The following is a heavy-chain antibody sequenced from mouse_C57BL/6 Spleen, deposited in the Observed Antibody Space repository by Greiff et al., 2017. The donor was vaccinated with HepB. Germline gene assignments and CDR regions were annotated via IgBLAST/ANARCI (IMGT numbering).Heavy chain of an antibody. CDR3: ARRRSKYAMDY. Sequence: QVQLQQPGAELVKPGASVKLSCKASGYTFTSYWMQWVKQRPGQGLEWIGEIDPSDSYTNYNQKFKGKATLTVDTSSSTAYMQLSSLTSEDSAVYYCARRRSKYAMDYCGQGTSVTVSS. V-gene: IGHV1-50*01. CDR2: IDPSDSYT. J-gene: IGHJ4*01. D-gene: IGHD2-5*01. CDR1: GYTFTSYW.